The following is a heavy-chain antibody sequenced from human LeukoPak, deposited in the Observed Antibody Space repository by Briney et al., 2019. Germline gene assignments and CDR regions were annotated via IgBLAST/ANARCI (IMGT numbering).Heavy chain of an antibody. CDR3: ARRYYGVDY. D-gene: IGHD4-17*01. CDR2: ISSSSSLI. Sequence: PGGSLRLSCAASGFTFSNYGMNWVRQAPGKGLEWISYISSSSSLIYYADSVKGRFTISRDNAKNSLYLQMNSLRDEDTAVYYCARRYYGVDYWGQGTLVTVSS. V-gene: IGHV3-48*02. CDR1: GFTFSNYG. J-gene: IGHJ4*02.